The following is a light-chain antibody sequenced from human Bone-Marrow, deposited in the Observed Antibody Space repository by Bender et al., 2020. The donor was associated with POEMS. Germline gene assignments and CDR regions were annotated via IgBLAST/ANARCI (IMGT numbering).Light chain of an antibody. Sequence: QSALTQPASVSGSPGQSITISCTGANSDIGGNNYVSWYQQHPGRAPTLIISEVNKRPSGVPSRFSGSKSANTASLTISGLRTDDEADYYCSSYGGRNNYLFGTGTTVTVL. CDR3: SSYGGRNNYL. J-gene: IGLJ1*01. CDR2: EVN. CDR1: NSDIGGNNY. V-gene: IGLV2-23*02.